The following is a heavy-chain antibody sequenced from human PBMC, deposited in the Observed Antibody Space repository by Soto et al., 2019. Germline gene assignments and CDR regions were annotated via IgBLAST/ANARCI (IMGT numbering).Heavy chain of an antibody. D-gene: IGHD3-9*01. Sequence: PSETLSLTCTVSGGSISSYYWSWIRQPPGKGLEWIGYIYYSGSTNYNPSLKSRVTISVDTSKNQFSLKLSSVTAADTAVYYCARAGSGYFDWLFSGAFDYWGQGTLVTVSS. CDR2: IYYSGST. CDR3: ARAGSGYFDWLFSGAFDY. CDR1: GGSISSYY. J-gene: IGHJ4*02. V-gene: IGHV4-59*01.